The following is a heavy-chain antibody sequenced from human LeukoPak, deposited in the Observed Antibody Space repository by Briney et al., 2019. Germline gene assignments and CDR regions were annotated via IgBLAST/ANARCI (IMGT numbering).Heavy chain of an antibody. Sequence: GGSLRLACAASGFTVSSKYMTWVRQAPGKGLEWVSLIYASGSTDYADSVKGRFTISRDNSKNTLYLQMNSLRAEDTAMYYCARDRGYFDNWGQGTLVTVSS. CDR1: GFTVSSKY. V-gene: IGHV3-53*01. CDR3: ARDRGYFDN. CDR2: IYASGST. J-gene: IGHJ4*02.